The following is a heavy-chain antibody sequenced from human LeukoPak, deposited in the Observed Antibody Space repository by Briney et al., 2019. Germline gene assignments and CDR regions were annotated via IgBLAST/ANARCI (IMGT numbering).Heavy chain of an antibody. CDR1: GGTFGSYA. J-gene: IGHJ4*02. CDR3: ARDRTLYGFGEFCFDY. D-gene: IGHD3-10*01. V-gene: IGHV1-69*05. CDR2: IIPIFGTA. Sequence: GASVKVSCKASGGTFGSYAISWVRQAPGQGLEWMGGIIPIFGTANYAQKFQGRVTITTDESTSTAYMELSSLRSEDTAVYYCARDRTLYGFGEFCFDYWGQGTLVTVSS.